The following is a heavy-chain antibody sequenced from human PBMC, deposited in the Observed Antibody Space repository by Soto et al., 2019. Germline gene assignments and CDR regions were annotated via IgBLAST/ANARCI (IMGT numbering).Heavy chain of an antibody. CDR1: GGSISSYY. CDR2: IYYRGST. CDR3: ARVIGGYDYYYYYGMDV. V-gene: IGHV4-59*01. Sequence: SETLSLTCTVSGGSISSYYWSWIRQPPGKGLEWIGYIYYRGSTNYNPSLKSRVTISVATSKNQFSLMLSSVTAADTAVYYCARVIGGYDYYYYYGMDVWGQGTTVTVSS. D-gene: IGHD5-12*01. J-gene: IGHJ6*02.